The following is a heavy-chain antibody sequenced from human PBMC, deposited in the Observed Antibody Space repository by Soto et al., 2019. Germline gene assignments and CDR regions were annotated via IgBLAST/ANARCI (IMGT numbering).Heavy chain of an antibody. CDR2: ISGSGGST. J-gene: IGHJ4*02. V-gene: IGHV3-23*01. CDR3: AKDSFIVVVVAAPNYFDY. Sequence: GGSLRLSCAASGFTFSSYAMSWVRQAPGKGLEWVSAISGSGGSTYYADSVKGRFTISRDNSKNTLYLQMNSLRAEDTAVYYCAKDSFIVVVVAAPNYFDYWGQGTLVTVSS. D-gene: IGHD2-15*01. CDR1: GFTFSSYA.